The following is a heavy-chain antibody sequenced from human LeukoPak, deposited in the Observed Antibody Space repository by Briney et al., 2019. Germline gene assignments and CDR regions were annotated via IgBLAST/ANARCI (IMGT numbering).Heavy chain of an antibody. D-gene: IGHD1-26*01. J-gene: IGHJ4*02. Sequence: GGSLRLSCAASGFTFSSYWMTWVRQAPGKGLEWVANIKEDGSDKYYVDSVKGRFTISRDNAKSSLYLQMNSLRAEDTAVYYCASASGSYLDYWGQGTLATVSS. CDR1: GFTFSSYW. CDR2: IKEDGSDK. CDR3: ASASGSYLDY. V-gene: IGHV3-7*01.